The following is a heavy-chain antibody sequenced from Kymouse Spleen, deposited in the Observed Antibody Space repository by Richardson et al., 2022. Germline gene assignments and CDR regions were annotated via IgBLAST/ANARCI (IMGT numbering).Heavy chain of an antibody. J-gene: IGHJ6*02. CDR3: ARGGTMVRGVIIHPITTTTTVWTS. Sequence: QVQLQESGPGLVKPSGTLSLTCAVSGGSISSSNWWSWVRQPPGKGLEWIGEIYHSGSTNYNPSLKSRVTISVDKSKNQFSLKLSSVTAADTAVYYCARGGTMVRGVIIHPITTTTTVWTSGAKGPRSPSPQ. CDR1: GGSISSSNW. D-gene: IGHD3-10*01. CDR2: IYHSGST. V-gene: IGHV4-4*02.